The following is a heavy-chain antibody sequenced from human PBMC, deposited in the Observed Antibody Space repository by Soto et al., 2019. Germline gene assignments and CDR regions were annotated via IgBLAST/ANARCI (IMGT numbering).Heavy chain of an antibody. D-gene: IGHD6-13*01. CDR3: AREQQLHQRYFDY. CDR1: GGTFSSYT. V-gene: IGHV1-69*04. J-gene: IGHJ4*02. CDR2: IIPILGIA. Sequence: ASVKVSCKASGGTFSSYTISWVRQAPGQGLEWMGRIIPILGIANYAQKFQGRVTITADKSTSTAYMELSSLRSEDTAVYYCAREQQLHQRYFDYWGQGTLVTVSS.